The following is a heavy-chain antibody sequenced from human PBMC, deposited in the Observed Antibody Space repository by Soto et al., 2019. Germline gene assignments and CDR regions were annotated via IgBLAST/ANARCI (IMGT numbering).Heavy chain of an antibody. Sequence: EVQLVESGGGVVRPGGSLRLSCADSGFTFDDYGMSWVRQAPGKGLEWVAGINWNGGSTGYADSVKGRFTISRDNAKNSLYLQMNSLRAEDTALYYCAKYYYGSGSYSYYYYGMDVWGQGTTVTVSS. CDR1: GFTFDDYG. D-gene: IGHD3-10*01. CDR3: AKYYYGSGSYSYYYYGMDV. V-gene: IGHV3-20*04. CDR2: INWNGGST. J-gene: IGHJ6*02.